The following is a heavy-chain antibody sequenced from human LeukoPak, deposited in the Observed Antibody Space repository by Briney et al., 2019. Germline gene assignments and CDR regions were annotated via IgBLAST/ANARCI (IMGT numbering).Heavy chain of an antibody. CDR1: GGSISSSSYY. CDR3: ARGSY. CDR2: IYYSGST. J-gene: IGHJ4*02. Sequence: SETLSLTCTISGGSISSSSYYWGWIRQPPGKGLEWIGSIYYSGSTYYNPSLKRRVTISVDTSKNQFSLKLSSVTAADTAVYYCARGSYWGQGTLVTVSS. V-gene: IGHV4-39*07.